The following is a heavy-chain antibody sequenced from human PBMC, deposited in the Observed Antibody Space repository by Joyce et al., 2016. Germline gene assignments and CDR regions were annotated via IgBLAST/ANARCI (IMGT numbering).Heavy chain of an antibody. CDR1: GFASFTDYY. CDR3: ARDRVQWSYGAVSNHFYMDV. J-gene: IGHJ6*03. CDR2: IGSSKRPI. V-gene: IGHV3-11*04. Sequence: QVQLVESGGGVAKPGGSLRLSCVASGFASFTDYYMSWIRQARGRGLGGLALIGSSKRPIDYANAGKGRFTISRENSKNSLFMQMYNLRVEDSAVYYWARDRVQWSYGAVSNHFYMDVWGKGTTVAVSS. D-gene: IGHD3-16*01.